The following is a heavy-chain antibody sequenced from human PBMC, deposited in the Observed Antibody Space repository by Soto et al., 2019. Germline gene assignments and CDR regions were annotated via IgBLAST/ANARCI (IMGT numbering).Heavy chain of an antibody. J-gene: IGHJ4*02. CDR2: ISYDGSNK. Sequence: SAASGLNIRGFGVHRVSKKKGKGLEWVAVISYDGSNKYYADYVKGRFTSSRDHAKNTLYLQMNSLRAEDTAVYYCARHLAGNRDYWGQGTLVTVSS. D-gene: IGHD3-3*02. CDR3: ARHLAGNRDY. V-gene: IGHV3-30*03. CDR1: GLNIRGFG.